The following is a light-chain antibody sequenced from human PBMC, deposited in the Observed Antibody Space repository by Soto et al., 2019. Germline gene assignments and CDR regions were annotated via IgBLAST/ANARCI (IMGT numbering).Light chain of an antibody. CDR2: DAS. Sequence: EIVLTQSPATLSLSPGERATLSCRASQSVSSYLDWYQQKPGQAPRLLIYDASNRATGIPARFSGSGSGTDFTLTISSLEPEDFAVYYCQQRSSFGGGTKVEIK. J-gene: IGKJ4*01. CDR1: QSVSSY. CDR3: QQRSS. V-gene: IGKV3-11*01.